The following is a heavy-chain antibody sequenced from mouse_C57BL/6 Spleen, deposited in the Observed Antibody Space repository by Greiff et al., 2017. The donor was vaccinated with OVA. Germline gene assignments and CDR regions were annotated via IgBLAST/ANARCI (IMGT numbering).Heavy chain of an antibody. CDR3: ARMDDFAWFAY. CDR1: GFTFSDYG. V-gene: IGHV5-17*01. Sequence: EVHLVESGGGLVKPGGSLKLSCAASGFTFSDYGMHWVRQAPEKGLEWVAYISSGSSTIYYADTVKGRFTISRDNAKNTLFLQMTSLRSEDTAMYYCARMDDFAWFAYWGQGTLVTVSA. CDR2: ISSGSSTI. J-gene: IGHJ3*01.